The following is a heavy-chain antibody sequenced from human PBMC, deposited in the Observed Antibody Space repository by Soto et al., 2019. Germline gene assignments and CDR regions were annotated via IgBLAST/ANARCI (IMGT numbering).Heavy chain of an antibody. J-gene: IGHJ2*01. CDR3: ARGARCGSGGGCYSFWYFDL. CDR2: ISYDGSNK. CDR1: QFTFSNYG. Sequence: QVQLVESGGGVVQPGRSLRLSCAASQFTFSNYGIHWVRQAPGKGLEWVAVISYDGSNKYYVDSVKGRFTISRDNSKNTVYVEMNSRRAEDTAVYYCARGARCGSGGGCYSFWYFDLWGRGTLVTVSS. V-gene: IGHV3-33*01. D-gene: IGHD2-15*01.